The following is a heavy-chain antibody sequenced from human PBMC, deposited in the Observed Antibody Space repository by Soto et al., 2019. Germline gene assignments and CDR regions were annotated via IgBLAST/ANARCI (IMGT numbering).Heavy chain of an antibody. J-gene: IGHJ6*02. CDR3: ASPLTLYYCSGMDV. Sequence: QVQLVESGGGVVQPGRSLRLSCAASGFTFSSYAMHWVRQAPGKGLEWVAVISYDGSNKYYADSVKGRFTISRDKSKNTLYLQMNSLRAEDTAVYYCASPLTLYYCSGMDVWGQGTKVTVSS. CDR2: ISYDGSNK. CDR1: GFTFSSYA. V-gene: IGHV3-30-3*01.